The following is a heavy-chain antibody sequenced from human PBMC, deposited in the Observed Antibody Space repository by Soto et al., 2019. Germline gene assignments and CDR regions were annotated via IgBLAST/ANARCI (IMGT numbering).Heavy chain of an antibody. V-gene: IGHV3-30*18. CDR3: AKDSTPGRDSFYYGMDD. D-gene: IGHD1-1*01. CDR1: GFIFSNYD. Sequence: GGSLRLSCVVSGFIFSNYDMQWVRQAPGKGLEWVALISYDGSREHYVDSVKGRFTISRDNSKNALYLQMNSLRGEDTAVYYCAKDSTPGRDSFYYGMDDWGQGTSVTVSS. CDR2: ISYDGSRE. J-gene: IGHJ6*02.